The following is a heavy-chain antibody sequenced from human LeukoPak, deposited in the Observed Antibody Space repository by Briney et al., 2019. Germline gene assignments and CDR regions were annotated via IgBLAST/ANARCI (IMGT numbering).Heavy chain of an antibody. CDR1: GGSFSGYY. D-gene: IGHD3-22*01. Sequence: SETLSLTCAVYGGSFSGYYWSWIRQPPGKGLGWIGEINHSGSTNYNPSLKSRVTISVDTSKNQFSLKLSSVTAADTAVYYCARVVTYYDSSGYNYYFDYWGQGTLVTVSS. J-gene: IGHJ4*02. CDR3: ARVVTYYDSSGYNYYFDY. V-gene: IGHV4-34*01. CDR2: INHSGST.